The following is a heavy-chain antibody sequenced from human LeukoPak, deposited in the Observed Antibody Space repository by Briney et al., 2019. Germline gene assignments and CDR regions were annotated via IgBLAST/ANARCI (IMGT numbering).Heavy chain of an antibody. CDR2: IPYDGSNK. CDR3: ARDFAADSSGYSP. D-gene: IGHD3-22*01. J-gene: IGHJ5*02. Sequence: GRSLRLSHAASGFTVFNHWTSWVRQAPGKGLEWGAVIPYDGSNKYYAESVKGRFTNSRDNAKNTLHLPKNSLRAQDTAVYHCARDFAADSSGYSPWGQGTLVTVSS. V-gene: IGHV3-30*03. CDR1: GFTVFNHW.